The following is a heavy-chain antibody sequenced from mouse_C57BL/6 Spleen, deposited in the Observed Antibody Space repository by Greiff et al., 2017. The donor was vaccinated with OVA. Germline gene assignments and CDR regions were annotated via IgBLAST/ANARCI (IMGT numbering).Heavy chain of an antibody. J-gene: IGHJ3*01. Sequence: VQLQQPGAELVKPGASVKLSCKASGYTFTSYWMHWVKQRPGQGLEWIGMIHPNSGSTNYNEKFKSKATLTVDKSSSTAYMQLSSLTSEDSAVDYCVPHRESDGFAYWGQGTLVTVSA. D-gene: IGHD2-14*01. V-gene: IGHV1-64*01. CDR2: IHPNSGST. CDR3: VPHRESDGFAY. CDR1: GYTFTSYW.